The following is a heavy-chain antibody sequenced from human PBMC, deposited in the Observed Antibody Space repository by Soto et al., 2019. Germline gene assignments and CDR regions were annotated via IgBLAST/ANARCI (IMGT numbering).Heavy chain of an antibody. CDR2: ISARGGRS. J-gene: IGHJ4*02. Sequence: VQLLESGGGLVQPGGSLRLSCAASGFSFSSYAMVWVRQAPGKGLEWVSVISARGGRSYFADSVKGRFTISRDNSKYVLSLEMNSLRAEDTAIYFCAKGSIEYSASVDNWGQGTLVLVSS. CDR1: GFSFSSYA. D-gene: IGHD5-12*01. CDR3: AKGSIEYSASVDN. V-gene: IGHV3-23*01.